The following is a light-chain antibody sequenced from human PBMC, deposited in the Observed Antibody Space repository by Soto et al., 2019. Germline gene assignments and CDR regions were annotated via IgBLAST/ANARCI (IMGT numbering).Light chain of an antibody. V-gene: IGKV3-11*01. CDR3: QQRNVWPPIT. Sequence: EVVLTQSPATLSLSPGERATLSCRASQSIRTSLAWYQQKPGQAPRLVIFDASNRANGVPARFGGSRSGTDFTLTINSLEPEDFAVYYCQQRNVWPPITFGQGTRLEIK. CDR2: DAS. CDR1: QSIRTS. J-gene: IGKJ5*01.